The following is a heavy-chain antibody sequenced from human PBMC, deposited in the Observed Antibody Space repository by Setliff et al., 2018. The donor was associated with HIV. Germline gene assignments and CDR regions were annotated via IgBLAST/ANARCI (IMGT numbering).Heavy chain of an antibody. CDR3: ARHTVGAFDY. V-gene: IGHV4-59*01. CDR1: GGSISSNW. Sequence: SETLSLTCAVSGGSISSNWWSWVRQSPGKGLEYIGYVYYTGSTNYNPSLKNRVTISIDTSKNQFSLKLRSVTAADTAVYYCARHTVGAFDYWGQGTLVTVSS. CDR2: VYYTGST. D-gene: IGHD1-26*01. J-gene: IGHJ4*02.